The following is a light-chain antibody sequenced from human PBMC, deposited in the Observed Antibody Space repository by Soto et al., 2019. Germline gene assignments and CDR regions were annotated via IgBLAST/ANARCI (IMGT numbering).Light chain of an antibody. CDR1: ESLVYSNGNTY. J-gene: IGKJ1*01. CDR3: MQGTLGWT. V-gene: IGKV2-24*01. CDR2: RVS. Sequence: DIVMTQTPLSLSVTLGQPASISCRSSESLVYSNGNTYLSWYHQRPGQPPRLLIHRVSNRFSGVPERFSGSGAATDFTLKIIRVEAEDVGTYYCMQGTLGWTFGQGTK.